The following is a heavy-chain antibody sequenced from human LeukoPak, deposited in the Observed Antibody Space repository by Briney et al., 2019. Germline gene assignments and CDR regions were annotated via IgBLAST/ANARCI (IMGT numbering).Heavy chain of an antibody. CDR1: GGSISSYY. J-gene: IGHJ6*03. D-gene: IGHD1-1*01. CDR2: TDHSGST. V-gene: IGHV4-59*01. CDR3: ARGFYNWGYYYMDV. Sequence: SETLSLTCTVSGGSISSYYWSWIRQPSGKGLEWIGYTDHSGSTNHDPSLKSRVTISIDTSKNQFSLKLSSVTAADTAVYYCARGFYNWGYYYMDVWGKGTTVTVSS.